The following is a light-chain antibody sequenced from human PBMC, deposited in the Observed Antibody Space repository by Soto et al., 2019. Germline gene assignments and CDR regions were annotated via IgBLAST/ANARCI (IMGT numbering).Light chain of an antibody. J-gene: IGKJ1*01. Sequence: AIRMTQSPSSLSASTGDRVTITCRASQGISSYLAWYQQKPGKAPKLLIYAASTLQSGVPSRFSGSGSGTDFTLTISCLQSDDFATYYCQQYYSTLRTFGQGTKVEIK. V-gene: IGKV1-8*01. CDR1: QGISSY. CDR2: AAS. CDR3: QQYYSTLRT.